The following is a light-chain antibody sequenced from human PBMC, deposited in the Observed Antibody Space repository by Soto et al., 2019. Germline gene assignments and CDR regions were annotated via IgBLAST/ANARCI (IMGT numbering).Light chain of an antibody. CDR2: AAS. J-gene: IGKJ5*01. CDR3: QQLNSYPIT. CDR1: QGISSY. Sequence: DMQLTQSPSFLSASVGDRVTITCRASQGISSYLAWYQQKPGKAPKLLIYAASTLQSGVPSRFSGSGSGTEFTLTISSLQPEDFATYYCQQLNSYPITFGQVTRLEIK. V-gene: IGKV1-9*01.